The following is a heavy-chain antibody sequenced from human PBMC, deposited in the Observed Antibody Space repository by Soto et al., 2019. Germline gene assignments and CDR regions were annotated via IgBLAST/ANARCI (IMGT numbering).Heavy chain of an antibody. V-gene: IGHV5-51*01. J-gene: IGHJ4*02. CDR1: GYSFSNYW. D-gene: IGHD3-16*01. CDR2: IYPGDSDT. CDR3: ARHLYDYLEI. Sequence: GYSLKISCKVSGYSFSNYWVALVRQVPGKGLEWMGIIYPGDSDTRYSPSFQGQVTISVDKSIGTAYLLWSSLKASDSAMYYCARHLYDYLEIWGQGNLVTVSS.